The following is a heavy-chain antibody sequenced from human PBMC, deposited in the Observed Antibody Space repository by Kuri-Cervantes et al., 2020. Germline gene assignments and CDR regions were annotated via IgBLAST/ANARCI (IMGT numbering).Heavy chain of an antibody. V-gene: IGHV3-74*01. J-gene: IGHJ4*02. Sequence: GGSLRLSCAASGSTFSSSWMHWVRQAPGKGLVWVSRINSDASSTRYADSVRGRFTISRDNAKNTLYLQMNSLRAEDTAVYCCARVKQWLADSWGQGTLVTVSS. CDR3: ARVKQWLADS. CDR2: INSDASST. D-gene: IGHD6-19*01. CDR1: GSTFSSSW.